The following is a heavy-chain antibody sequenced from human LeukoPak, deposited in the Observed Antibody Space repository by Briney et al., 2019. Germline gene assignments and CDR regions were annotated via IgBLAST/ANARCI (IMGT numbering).Heavy chain of an antibody. CDR2: IYYSGST. CDR1: GGSISSGGYY. D-gene: IGHD5-18*01. J-gene: IGHJ6*03. CDR3: ARGYRGYGLPGLYYYYYMDV. V-gene: IGHV4-31*03. Sequence: PSETLSLTCTVSGGSISSGGYYWSWIRQHPGKGLEWIGYIYYSGSTYYNPSLKSRVTISVDTSKNQFSLKLSSVTAADTAVYYCARGYRGYGLPGLYYYYYMDVWGKGTTVTVSS.